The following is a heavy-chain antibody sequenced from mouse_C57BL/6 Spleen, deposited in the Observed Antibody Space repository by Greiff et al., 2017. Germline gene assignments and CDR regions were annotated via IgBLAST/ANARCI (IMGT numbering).Heavy chain of an antibody. D-gene: IGHD1-1*01. V-gene: IGHV1-50*01. CDR1: GYTFTSYW. CDR3: ARSGPLRYSYDMDL. Sequence: QVQLQQPGAELVKPGASVKLSCKASGYTFTSYWMQWVKQRPGQGLEWIGEIDPSDSYTNYNQKFKGKATLTVDTSSSTAYMQLSSLTSEDSAVYNCARSGPLRYSYDMDLWGQGTSVTVSS. CDR2: IDPSDSYT. J-gene: IGHJ4*01.